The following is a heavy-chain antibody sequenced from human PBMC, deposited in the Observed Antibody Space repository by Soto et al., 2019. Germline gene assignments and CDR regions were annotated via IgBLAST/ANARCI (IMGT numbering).Heavy chain of an antibody. CDR3: FYSTGSSTTVYDI. CDR1: GFSLSTRGMC. J-gene: IGHJ1*01. D-gene: IGHD2-15*01. Sequence: LVNPTQTLTLTCTFSGFSLSTRGMCVSWIRQPPGMALEWLALIDWDDDKYYSTSLKTRLTISKDTSKNQGGLTMINMDPLYSATSLCFYSTGSSTTVYDIWGQRTLVTVSS. V-gene: IGHV2-70*01. CDR2: IDWDDDK.